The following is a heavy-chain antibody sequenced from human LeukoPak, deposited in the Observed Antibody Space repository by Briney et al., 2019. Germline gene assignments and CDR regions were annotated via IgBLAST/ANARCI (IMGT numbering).Heavy chain of an antibody. CDR3: ARGARRDYSGYDPFDY. V-gene: IGHV3-53*01. CDR2: IYSGGST. D-gene: IGHD5-12*01. J-gene: IGHJ4*02. Sequence: PGGSLRLSCAASGFTVSSNYMTWVRHAPGKGLESVSVIYSGGSTYYADSVKGRFTISRDNSKNPLYLQMNSLRAEDTAVYYCARGARRDYSGYDPFDYWGQGTLVTVSS. CDR1: GFTVSSNY.